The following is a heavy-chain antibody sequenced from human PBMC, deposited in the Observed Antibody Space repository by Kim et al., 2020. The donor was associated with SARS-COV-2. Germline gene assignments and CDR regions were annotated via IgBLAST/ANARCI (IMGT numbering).Heavy chain of an antibody. J-gene: IGHJ2*01. CDR3: ARTYAGRAYGGNLRYWYFDL. Sequence: SETLSLTCAVSGGSIGSGPYCWSWVRQQPGKGLEWIACVQNSGTTHSKPSLKGRLAMSMDTSNNQFSLRLTSVTAADTAVYYCARTYAGRAYGGNLRYWYFDLWGRGTQVTVSS. V-gene: IGHV4-31*11. CDR2: VQNSGTT. CDR1: GGSIGSGPYC. D-gene: IGHD4-17*01.